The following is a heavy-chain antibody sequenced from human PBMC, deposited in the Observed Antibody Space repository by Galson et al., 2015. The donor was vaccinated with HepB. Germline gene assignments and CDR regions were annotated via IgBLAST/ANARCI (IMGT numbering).Heavy chain of an antibody. V-gene: IGHV1-69*10. Sequence: SVKVSCKAFGGTFSNYAISWVRQAPGQGLEWMGGIIPIVGIVNYAQKFEGRVTITADKSMTTAYMELSSLRSEDMAVYYCARDLLIYCTSSSCSYYYYMDVWGKGTTVTVSS. CDR1: GGTFSNYA. D-gene: IGHD2-2*01. CDR3: ARDLLIYCTSSSCSYYYYMDV. J-gene: IGHJ6*03. CDR2: IIPIVGIV.